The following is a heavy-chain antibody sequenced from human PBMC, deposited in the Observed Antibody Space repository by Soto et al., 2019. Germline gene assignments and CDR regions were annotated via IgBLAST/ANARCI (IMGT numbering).Heavy chain of an antibody. CDR3: EHRKEGVVVAAGANWVDP. CDR1: GFSLSTIGVG. D-gene: IGHD2-15*01. J-gene: IGHJ5*02. CDR2: IYWNDDK. V-gene: IGHV2-5*01. Sequence: GSGPTLVNPTQTLTLTCTFSGFSLSTIGVGVGWIRQPPGNALEWLALIYWNDDKRYSPSLKSRLTITKDTSKNQVVLTMTNMDPVDTATYYCEHRKEGVVVAAGANWVDPWGQGTMVTVSS.